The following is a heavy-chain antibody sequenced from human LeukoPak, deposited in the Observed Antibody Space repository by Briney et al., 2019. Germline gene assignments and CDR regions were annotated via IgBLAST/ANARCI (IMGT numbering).Heavy chain of an antibody. CDR1: GFTFSSYG. Sequence: GGSLRLSCAASGFTFSSYGMHWVRQARGKGLEWVAVIWYDGSSKYYADSVKGRFTISRDNAKNSLYLQLNSLRAEDTAVYYCARMVREVDYWGRGTLVTVSS. J-gene: IGHJ4*02. V-gene: IGHV3-33*01. D-gene: IGHD3-10*01. CDR2: IWYDGSSK. CDR3: ARMVREVDY.